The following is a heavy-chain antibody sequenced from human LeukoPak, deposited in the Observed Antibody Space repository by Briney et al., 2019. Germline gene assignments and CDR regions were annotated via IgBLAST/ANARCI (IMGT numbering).Heavy chain of an antibody. CDR3: AREWSTFDY. CDR2: ISSSGSTI. CDR1: GFTFSSFE. V-gene: IGHV3-48*03. D-gene: IGHD2-15*01. J-gene: IGHJ4*02. Sequence: PGGSLRLSCAASGFTFSSFEMNWVPQAPGKGLEWVSYISSSGSTIYYADSVKGRFTSSRDNAKNSLYLQMNSLRAEDTAVYYCAREWSTFDYWGQGALVTVSS.